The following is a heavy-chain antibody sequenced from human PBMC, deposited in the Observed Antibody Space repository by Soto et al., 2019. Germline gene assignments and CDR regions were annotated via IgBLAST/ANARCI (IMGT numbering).Heavy chain of an antibody. CDR2: IWYDGSNK. CDR3: ARDPYGAYCSSTSCSYGMDV. V-gene: IGHV3-33*01. CDR1: GFTFSSYG. Sequence: VGSLRLSCAASGFTFSSYGMHWVRQAPGKGLEWVAVIWYDGSNKYYADSVKGRFTISRDNSKNTLYLQMNSLRAEDTAVYYCARDPYGAYCSSTSCSYGMDVWGQGTTVTVS. J-gene: IGHJ6*02. D-gene: IGHD2-2*01.